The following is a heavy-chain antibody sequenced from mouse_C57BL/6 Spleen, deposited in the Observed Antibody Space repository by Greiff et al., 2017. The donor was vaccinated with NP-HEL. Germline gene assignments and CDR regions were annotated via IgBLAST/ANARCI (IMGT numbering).Heavy chain of an antibody. CDR2: ISSGGDYI. CDR3: TRYPAYYSTYDAMDY. D-gene: IGHD2-5*01. CDR1: GFTFSSYA. J-gene: IGHJ4*01. Sequence: EVQLVESGEGLVKPGGSLKLSCAASGFTFSSYAMSWVRQTPEKRLEWVAYISSGGDYIYYADTVKGRFTISRDNDRNTLYLQMSSLKSEDTAMYYCTRYPAYYSTYDAMDYWGQGTSVTVSS. V-gene: IGHV5-9-1*02.